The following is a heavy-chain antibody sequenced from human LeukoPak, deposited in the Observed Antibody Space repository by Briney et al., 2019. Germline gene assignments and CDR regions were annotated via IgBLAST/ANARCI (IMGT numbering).Heavy chain of an antibody. V-gene: IGHV4-4*07. CDR3: ARGQARLSWFDP. J-gene: IGHJ5*02. D-gene: IGHD6-19*01. CDR1: GGSISSYY. CDR2: IYTSGST. Sequence: PSETLSLTCTVSGGSISSYYWSWIRQPAGKGLEWIGRIYTSGSTYCNPSLKSRVTISVDTSKNQFSLELSSVTAADTAVYYCARGQARLSWFDPWGQGTLVTVSS.